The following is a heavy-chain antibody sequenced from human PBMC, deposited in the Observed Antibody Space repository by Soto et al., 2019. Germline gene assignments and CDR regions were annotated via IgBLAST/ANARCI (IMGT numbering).Heavy chain of an antibody. Sequence: QVQLVQSGAEVKKPGASVKVSCKASGYTFTSYYMHWVRQAPGQGLEWMGIINPSGGSTSYAQKFQGRVPMNRDTSTSTVYMELSSLRSEDTAVYYCARDLRGVAAEYYYYSGMDVWGQGTTVTVSS. V-gene: IGHV1-46*01. CDR2: INPSGGST. CDR3: ARDLRGVAAEYYYYSGMDV. CDR1: GYTFTSYY. D-gene: IGHD6-19*01. J-gene: IGHJ6*02.